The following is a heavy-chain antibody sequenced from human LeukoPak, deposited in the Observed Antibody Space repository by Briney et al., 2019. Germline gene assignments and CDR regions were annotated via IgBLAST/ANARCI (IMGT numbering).Heavy chain of an antibody. Sequence: GGSLRLSXAASGFTFSSYSMNWVRQAPGKGLEWVSSISSSSSYIYYADSVKGRLTISRDNAKNSLYLQMNILRAEDAAVYYCARDVTYYYDSSGYYGNPRYFDYWGQGTLVTVSS. CDR3: ARDVTYYYDSSGYYGNPRYFDY. CDR2: ISSSSSYI. CDR1: GFTFSSYS. J-gene: IGHJ4*02. V-gene: IGHV3-21*01. D-gene: IGHD3-22*01.